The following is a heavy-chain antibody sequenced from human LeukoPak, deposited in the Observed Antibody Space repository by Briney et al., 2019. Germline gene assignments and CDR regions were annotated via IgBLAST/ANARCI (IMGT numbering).Heavy chain of an antibody. J-gene: IGHJ1*01. Sequence: GGSLRLSCAASGVTFSSYGMHWVRQAPGKGLEWVAVISYDGSNKYYADSVKGRFTISRDNSKNTLYLQMNSLRAEDTAVYYCARDYGGDYWGQGTLVTVSS. CDR3: ARDYGGDY. D-gene: IGHD2-21*01. CDR2: ISYDGSNK. CDR1: GVTFSSYG. V-gene: IGHV3-30*03.